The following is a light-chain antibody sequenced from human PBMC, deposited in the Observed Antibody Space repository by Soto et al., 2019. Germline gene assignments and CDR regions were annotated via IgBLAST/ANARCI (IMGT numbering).Light chain of an antibody. Sequence: DIQMTQSPSSLSASVGDRVTITCRTSQSIDRYLSWYQHRPGQAPKVLIYAASSLQSGVPSRFSGSGSGTDFTLTIDNLQPEDFATYYCQPRYSNPLCPVGPGTKVDSK. J-gene: IGKJ2*02. V-gene: IGKV1-39*01. CDR1: QSIDRY. CDR3: QPRYSNPLCP. CDR2: AAS.